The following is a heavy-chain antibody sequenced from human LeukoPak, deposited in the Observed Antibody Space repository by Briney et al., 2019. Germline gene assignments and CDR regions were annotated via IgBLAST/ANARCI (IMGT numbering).Heavy chain of an antibody. D-gene: IGHD6-19*01. CDR1: GFSFSTYW. CDR3: ARVSDISVAAYFDY. CDR2: IKQDGSDK. V-gene: IGHV3-7*03. Sequence: GGSLRLSCAVSGFSFSTYWMTWVRQAPGKVLGWVANIKQDGSDKRYVDSVKGRFTISRDNSKNSLYLQMNSLRAEDTALYYCARVSDISVAAYFDYWAREPWSPSPQ. J-gene: IGHJ4*02.